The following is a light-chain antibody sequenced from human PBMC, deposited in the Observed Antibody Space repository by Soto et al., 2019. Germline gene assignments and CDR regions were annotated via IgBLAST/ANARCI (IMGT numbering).Light chain of an antibody. V-gene: IGKV1-39*01. CDR3: QQSYSTPMYT. Sequence: DIQMTQSPSSLSASVGARVTITCRASQSISSYLNGYQQKPGKAPKLLIYAASSLQSGVPSRFSGSGSGTDFTLTISSLQPEDFATYYCQQSYSTPMYTFGQGTKLEIK. CDR1: QSISSY. CDR2: AAS. J-gene: IGKJ2*01.